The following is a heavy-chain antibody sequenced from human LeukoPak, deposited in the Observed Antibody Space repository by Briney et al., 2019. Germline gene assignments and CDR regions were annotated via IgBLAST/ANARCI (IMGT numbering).Heavy chain of an antibody. Sequence: GGSLGLSCAASGFTFSNAWMSWVRQAPGKGLEWVGRIKSKTDGGTTDYAAPVKGRFTISRDDSKNTLYLQMNSLKTEDTAVYYCTTEDPLRYFDWLPFDYWGQGTLVTVSS. V-gene: IGHV3-15*01. J-gene: IGHJ4*02. CDR3: TTEDPLRYFDWLPFDY. CDR2: IKSKTDGGTT. CDR1: GFTFSNAW. D-gene: IGHD3-9*01.